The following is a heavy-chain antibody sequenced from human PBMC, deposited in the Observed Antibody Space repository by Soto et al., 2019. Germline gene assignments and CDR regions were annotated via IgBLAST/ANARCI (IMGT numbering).Heavy chain of an antibody. V-gene: IGHV1-69*12. Sequence: QVQLVQSGAEVKKPGSSVKVSCKASGGTFSSYAISWVRQAPGQGLEWMGGIIPILGTANYAQKFQGRVTITADESTSTAYMELSSERSEDTAVYYCARGSSGYDFDYCTGLDVWGQGPTVTVSS. J-gene: IGHJ6*02. CDR1: GGTFSSYA. D-gene: IGHD5-12*01. CDR2: IIPILGTA. CDR3: ARGSSGYDFDYCTGLDV.